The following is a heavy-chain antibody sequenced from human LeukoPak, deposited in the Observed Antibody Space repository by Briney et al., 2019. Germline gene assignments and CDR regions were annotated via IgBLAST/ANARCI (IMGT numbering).Heavy chain of an antibody. J-gene: IGHJ4*02. V-gene: IGHV4-59*08. CDR2: LYYSGST. CDR3: ARLYYDSRGYYIDY. D-gene: IGHD3-22*01. Sequence: PSETLSLTCAVYGGSFSGYYWSWIRQPPGKGLEWIGYLYYSGSTNYNPSLKSRVTISADTSKNQFSLKLTSVTAADTAVYYCARLYYDSRGYYIDYWGQGTLVTVSS. CDR1: GGSFSGYY.